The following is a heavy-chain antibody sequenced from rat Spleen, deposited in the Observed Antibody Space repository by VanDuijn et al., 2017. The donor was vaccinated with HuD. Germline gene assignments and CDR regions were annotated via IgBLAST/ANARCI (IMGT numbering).Heavy chain of an antibody. CDR1: GFTFNNYW. CDR2: ISPSGYNT. D-gene: IGHD4-3*01. Sequence: EVQLVETGGGLVQPGRSLKLSCVASGFTFNNYWMYWIRQTPGKGLEWVASISPSGYNTHYRDSVKGRFTVSRENAKSTLYFLMDSLRSEDTATYYCARSGSSTYFDYWGQGVMVTVSS. CDR3: ARSGSSTYFDY. J-gene: IGHJ2*01. V-gene: IGHV5-31*01.